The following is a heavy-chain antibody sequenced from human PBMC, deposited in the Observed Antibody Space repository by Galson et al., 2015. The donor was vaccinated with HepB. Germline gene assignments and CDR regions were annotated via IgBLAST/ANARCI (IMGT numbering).Heavy chain of an antibody. J-gene: IGHJ4*02. CDR3: AGQDYYGSGSYFYYFDY. V-gene: IGHV1-69*13. D-gene: IGHD3-10*01. CDR1: GGTFSSYA. Sequence: SVKVSCKASGGTFSSYAISWVRQAPGQGLEWMGGIIPIFGTANYAQKFQGRVTITADESTSTAYMELSSLRSEDTAVYYCAGQDYYGSGSYFYYFDYWGQGTLVTVSS. CDR2: IIPIFGTA.